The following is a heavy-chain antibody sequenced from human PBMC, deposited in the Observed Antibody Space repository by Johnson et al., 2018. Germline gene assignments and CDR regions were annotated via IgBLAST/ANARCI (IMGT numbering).Heavy chain of an antibody. CDR3: AKDQSSSWYAFTCSYMDV. CDR2: ISYDGSNK. V-gene: IGHV3-30*18. CDR1: GFTFSSYG. J-gene: IGHJ6*03. Sequence: QVQLVQSGGGVVQPGRSLRLSCAASGFTFSSYGMHWVRQAPGKGLEWVAVISYDGSNKYYADSVKGRFTISKENSKNTLYLQMNSLRAEDTAVYYWAKDQSSSWYAFTCSYMDVWGKGTTVTVSS. D-gene: IGHD6-13*01.